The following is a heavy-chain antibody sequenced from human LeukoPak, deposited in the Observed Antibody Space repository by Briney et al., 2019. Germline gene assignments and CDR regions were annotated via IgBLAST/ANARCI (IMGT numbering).Heavy chain of an antibody. Sequence: PSEALSLTCTVSGYSISSGYYWGWIRQSPQKGLEWIGSIYHSGATYYNPSLKSRVTISVVTSKNQFSLKVTSVTAADTAVYYCARDLGMAGIAPVDYWGQGTLVTVSS. V-gene: IGHV4-38-2*02. D-gene: IGHD6-19*01. CDR3: ARDLGMAGIAPVDY. J-gene: IGHJ4*02. CDR1: GYSISSGYY. CDR2: IYHSGAT.